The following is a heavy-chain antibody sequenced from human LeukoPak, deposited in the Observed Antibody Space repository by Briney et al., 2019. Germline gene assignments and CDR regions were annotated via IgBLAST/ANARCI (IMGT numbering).Heavy chain of an antibody. Sequence: ASVKVSCKASGYTFTSYGISWVRQAPGQGHEWMGWISAYNGNTNYAQKLQGRVTMTTDTSTSTAYMELRSLRSDDTAVYYCATSRFLESLDYWGQGTLVTVSS. D-gene: IGHD3-3*01. CDR3: ATSRFLESLDY. CDR2: ISAYNGNT. J-gene: IGHJ4*02. CDR1: GYTFTSYG. V-gene: IGHV1-18*01.